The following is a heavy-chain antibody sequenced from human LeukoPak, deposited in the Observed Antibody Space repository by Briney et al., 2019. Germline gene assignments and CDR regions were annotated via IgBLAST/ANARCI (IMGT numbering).Heavy chain of an antibody. Sequence: GESLRLSCAASGFTFSGYAMSWVRQAPGRGLEWVSGISDGATTTYYADSVKGRFTISRDNFKNSLSLQMNSLRAEDTAVYYCARDSGLDYWGQGTLVTVSS. CDR3: ARDSGLDY. V-gene: IGHV3-23*01. CDR1: GFTFSGYA. J-gene: IGHJ4*02. CDR2: ISDGATTT.